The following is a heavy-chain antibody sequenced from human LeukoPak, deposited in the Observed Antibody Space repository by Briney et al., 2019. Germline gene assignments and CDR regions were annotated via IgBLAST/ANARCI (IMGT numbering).Heavy chain of an antibody. Sequence: PSETLSLTCAVYGGSFSGYYWSWIRQPPGKGLEWIGEINHSGSTNYNPSLKSRVTISVDTSKNQFSLKLSPVTAADTAVYYCARGPGYSGYQYFDYWGQGTLVTVSS. V-gene: IGHV4-34*01. D-gene: IGHD5-12*01. J-gene: IGHJ4*02. CDR2: INHSGST. CDR1: GGSFSGYY. CDR3: ARGPGYSGYQYFDY.